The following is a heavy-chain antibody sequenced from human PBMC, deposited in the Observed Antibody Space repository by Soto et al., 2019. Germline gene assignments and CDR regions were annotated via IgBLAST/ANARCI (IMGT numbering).Heavy chain of an antibody. J-gene: IGHJ4*02. CDR3: ARFLHWGSVSLFDY. V-gene: IGHV4-59*01. D-gene: IGHD7-27*01. CDR1: GGSITGYS. CDR2: IYYTGST. Sequence: QVQLQESGPGLVKPSETLSLTCTVSGGSITGYSWSWIRQPPGKGLDWIGYIYYTGSTDYSPSLTXXLXXSVDTSKNQFSLKLSSVTAADTAVYYCARFLHWGSVSLFDYWGQGTLVTVSS.